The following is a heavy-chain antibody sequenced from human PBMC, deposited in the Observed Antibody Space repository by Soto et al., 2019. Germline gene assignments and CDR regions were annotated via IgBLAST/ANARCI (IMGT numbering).Heavy chain of an antibody. J-gene: IGHJ4*02. CDR1: GGSVSSGSYY. CDR3: ARDKYSGYDYYIDY. V-gene: IGHV4-61*01. Sequence: SEPLSLTCTVCGGSVSSGSYYWSWIRQPPGKGLEWIGYIYYSGSTNYNPSLKSRVTISVDTSKNQFSLKLSSVTAADTAVYYCARDKYSGYDYYIDYWGQGTLVTVSS. CDR2: IYYSGST. D-gene: IGHD5-12*01.